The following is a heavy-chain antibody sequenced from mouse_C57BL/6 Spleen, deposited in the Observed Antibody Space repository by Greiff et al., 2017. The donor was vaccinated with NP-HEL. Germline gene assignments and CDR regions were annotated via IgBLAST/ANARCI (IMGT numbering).Heavy chain of an antibody. Sequence: QVQLQQSGAELARPGASVKLSCKASGYTFTSYGISWVKQRTGQGLEWIGELYPRSGNTYYNEKFKGKAQLTADKSSITADSELRSLTAEDSAVYFCADYGSSPPFADWGQGTLVTVSA. CDR2: LYPRSGNT. V-gene: IGHV1-81*01. D-gene: IGHD1-1*01. CDR1: GYTFTSYG. CDR3: ADYGSSPPFAD. J-gene: IGHJ3*01.